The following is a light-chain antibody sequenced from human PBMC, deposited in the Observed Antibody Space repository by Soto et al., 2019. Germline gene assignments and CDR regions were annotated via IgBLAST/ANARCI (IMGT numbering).Light chain of an antibody. Sequence: EIVLTQSPGTLSLSPGERATLSCRASQSVSSSYLAWYQQKPGQAPRLLIYGASSRATGIPDRFSGSGSGTDFTLTISRLEPEDFAASYCNHYSSLCTFGQGTKV. CDR1: QSVSSSY. V-gene: IGKV3-20*01. J-gene: IGKJ1*01. CDR3: NHYSSLCT. CDR2: GAS.